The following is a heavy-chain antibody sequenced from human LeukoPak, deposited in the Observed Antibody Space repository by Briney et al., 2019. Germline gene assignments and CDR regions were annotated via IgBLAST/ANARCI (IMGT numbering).Heavy chain of an antibody. V-gene: IGHV3-7*01. J-gene: IGHJ4*02. CDR2: IKKENGSEK. CDR3: ASGGHVDY. Sequence: GGSLRLSCAASGFTFSSYWMSWVRQAPGKGLEWVANIKKENGSEKNYVDSVRGRFTISRDNAKNSLYLQMSSLRAEDTAVYYCASGGHVDYCGQGTLVTVSS. CDR1: GFTFSSYW.